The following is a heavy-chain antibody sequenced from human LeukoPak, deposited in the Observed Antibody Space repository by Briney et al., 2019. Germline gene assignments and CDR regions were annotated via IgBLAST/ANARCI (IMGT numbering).Heavy chain of an antibody. CDR3: GRVISGAIDY. CDR2: IKHDGSET. D-gene: IGHD2-15*01. CDR1: GFTFSSYS. Sequence: PGGSLRLSCAASGFTFSSYSMNWVRQAPGKGLEWVANIKHDGSETFYVDSVEGRFTVSKDNAENSMYLQMNSLSAEDTAVYYCGRVISGAIDYWGQGTLVTVSS. V-gene: IGHV3-7*01. J-gene: IGHJ4*02.